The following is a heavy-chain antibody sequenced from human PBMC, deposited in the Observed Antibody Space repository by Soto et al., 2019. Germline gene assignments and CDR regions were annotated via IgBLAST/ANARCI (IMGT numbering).Heavy chain of an antibody. CDR1: GGSISSGDYY. J-gene: IGHJ4*02. Sequence: QVQLQESGPGLVKPSQTLSLTCTVSGGSISSGDYYWSWIRQPPGKGLEWIGYIYYSGSTYYNPSRTRRVTISVYTSKTHFSLRLSSVTAADTAVYYCATIKLGSNRLDYWGQGTLVTVSS. V-gene: IGHV4-30-4*01. CDR2: IYYSGST. CDR3: ATIKLGSNRLDY. D-gene: IGHD3-10*01.